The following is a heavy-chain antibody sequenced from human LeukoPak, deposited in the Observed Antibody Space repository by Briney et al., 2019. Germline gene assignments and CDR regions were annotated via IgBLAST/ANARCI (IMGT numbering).Heavy chain of an antibody. Sequence: GGSLRLSCVASRFSFSTYAMSWVRQAPGKGLEWVSGISESGDSTSYADSVKGRFTISRDNSKNTLYLQMNSLTADDTAMYYCAKTPGYWGQGILVTVSS. CDR1: RFSFSTYA. CDR3: AKTPGY. J-gene: IGHJ4*02. CDR2: ISESGDST. V-gene: IGHV3-23*01.